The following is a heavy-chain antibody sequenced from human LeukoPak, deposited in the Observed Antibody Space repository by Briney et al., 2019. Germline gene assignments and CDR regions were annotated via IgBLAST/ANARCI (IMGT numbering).Heavy chain of an antibody. Sequence: PSETLSLTCTVSGGSTSSYYWSWIRQPPGKGLEWIGYIYYSGSTNYNPSLKSRVTISVDTSKNQFSLKLSSVTAADTAVYYCAREDRRDYGGIEPYFDYWGQGTLVTVSS. D-gene: IGHD4-23*01. CDR1: GGSTSSYY. J-gene: IGHJ4*02. CDR2: IYYSGST. CDR3: AREDRRDYGGIEPYFDY. V-gene: IGHV4-59*12.